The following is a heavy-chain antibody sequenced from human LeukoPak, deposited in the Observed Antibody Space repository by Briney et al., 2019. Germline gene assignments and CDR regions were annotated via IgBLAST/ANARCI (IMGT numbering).Heavy chain of an antibody. V-gene: IGHV3-23*01. CDR3: AKVPNYYGSGTYSVY. J-gene: IGHJ4*02. CDR1: GFNFSSYD. Sequence: PGGTLRLSCAASGFNFSSYDISWVRQAPGKGLEWVSAISGSGASTYYADSVRGRFTISRDNSKNTLYLQMNSVRVDDTAVYYCAKVPNYYGSGTYSVYWGQGTLVTVSS. CDR2: ISGSGAST. D-gene: IGHD3-10*01.